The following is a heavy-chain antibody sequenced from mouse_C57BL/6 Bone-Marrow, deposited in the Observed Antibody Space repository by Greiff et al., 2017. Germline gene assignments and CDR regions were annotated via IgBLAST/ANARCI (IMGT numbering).Heavy chain of an antibody. CDR2: IYPGSGGT. CDR1: GYTFTSYW. D-gene: IGHD2-2*01. Sequence: QVQLQQPGAELVKPGASVKMSCKASGYTFTSYWITWVKQRPGQGLEWIGDIYPGSGGTNYNEKFKSKATLTVDTSSSTAYMQLSSLTSEDSAVYYCANGYPLYYYAMDYWGQGTSVTVSS. V-gene: IGHV1-55*01. CDR3: ANGYPLYYYAMDY. J-gene: IGHJ4*01.